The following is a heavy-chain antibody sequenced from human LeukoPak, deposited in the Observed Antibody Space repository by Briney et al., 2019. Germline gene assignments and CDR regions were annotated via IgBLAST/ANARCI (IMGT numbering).Heavy chain of an antibody. CDR2: IISSGSTI. Sequence: PGGSLRLSCAPSGSTSSDSYISRIRQAPGRGRGWVSYIISSGSTIYYADSVKGRFTISRDNAKNSLYLQMNSLRAEDTAVYYCASEHHPGQLTAMVTEPPGDWGQGTLVTVSS. D-gene: IGHD5-18*01. CDR1: GSTSSDSY. CDR3: ASEHHPGQLTAMVTEPPGD. V-gene: IGHV3-11*01. J-gene: IGHJ4*02.